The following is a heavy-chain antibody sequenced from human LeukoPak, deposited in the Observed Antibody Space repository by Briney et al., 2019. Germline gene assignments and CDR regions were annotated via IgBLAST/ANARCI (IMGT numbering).Heavy chain of an antibody. CDR1: GFTFSNYW. J-gene: IGHJ4*02. Sequence: GGSLRLSCAASGFTFSNYWMSWVRQAPGKGLEWVANIKQGGSEKYSVDSVKGRFTISRDNAKNSLYLQMNSLRAEDTAVYFCARYLTSVVTGMRARFLIWGQGTLVTVSS. CDR2: IKQGGSEK. CDR3: ARYLTSVVTGMRARFLI. V-gene: IGHV3-7*01. D-gene: IGHD4-23*01.